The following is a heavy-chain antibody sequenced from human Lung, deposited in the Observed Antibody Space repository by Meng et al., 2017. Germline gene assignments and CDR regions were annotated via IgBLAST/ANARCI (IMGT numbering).Heavy chain of an antibody. CDR3: ARDEDISAAGKLFGDY. D-gene: IGHD6-13*01. Sequence: QLGESGADVKKPGASVKVSCKASGYNFPDYWLHGVRRAPGQGLELMVRINPKSGDTHYAQRFQGRVTMTGDTSISTAYMELSGLRSDDTAMYYCARDEDISAAGKLFGDYWGQGTLVTVSS. CDR2: INPKSGDT. CDR1: GYNFPDYW. J-gene: IGHJ4*02. V-gene: IGHV1-2*06.